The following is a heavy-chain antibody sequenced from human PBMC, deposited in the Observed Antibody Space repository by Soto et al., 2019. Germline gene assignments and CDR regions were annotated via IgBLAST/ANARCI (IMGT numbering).Heavy chain of an antibody. CDR3: AKILGSQYYDFWSGYYWYYYYGMDV. CDR2: ISSDGSTT. J-gene: IGHJ6*02. Sequence: GGSLRLSCAASGFTFGSYLMHWVRQSPGKGLVWVSRISSDGSTTSYADSVKGRFTISRDNSKNTLYLQMNSLRAEDTAVYYCAKILGSQYYDFWSGYYWYYYYGMDVWGQGTTVTVSS. V-gene: IGHV3-74*01. CDR1: GFTFGSYL. D-gene: IGHD3-3*01.